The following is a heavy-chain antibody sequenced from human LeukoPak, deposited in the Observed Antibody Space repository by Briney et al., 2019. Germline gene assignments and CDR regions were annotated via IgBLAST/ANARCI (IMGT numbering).Heavy chain of an antibody. V-gene: IGHV5-51*01. Sequence: GESLNISCKVSGYTFTSQWIGWARQMPGKGLEWMGIIYPDDSDTKYSPSFQGQVTISVDKSTNTAYLQWSSLKASDTATYYCARVKGLTQDWFDPWGQGTLVTVSS. CDR3: ARVKGLTQDWFDP. D-gene: IGHD3/OR15-3a*01. CDR1: GYTFTSQW. CDR2: IYPDDSDT. J-gene: IGHJ5*02.